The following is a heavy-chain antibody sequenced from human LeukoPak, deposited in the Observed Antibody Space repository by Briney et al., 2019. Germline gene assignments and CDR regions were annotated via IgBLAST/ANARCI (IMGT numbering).Heavy chain of an antibody. CDR2: IYYSGST. J-gene: IGHJ3*02. D-gene: IGHD3-10*01. CDR1: GGSISSYY. Sequence: PSETLSLTCTVSGGSISSYYWSWIRQPPGKGLEWIGYIYYSGSTNYNPSLKSRVTISVDTSKNQFSLKLSSVTAADTAVYYCAREPGYMGRGVYAFDIWGQGTMVTVSS. V-gene: IGHV4-59*01. CDR3: AREPGYMGRGVYAFDI.